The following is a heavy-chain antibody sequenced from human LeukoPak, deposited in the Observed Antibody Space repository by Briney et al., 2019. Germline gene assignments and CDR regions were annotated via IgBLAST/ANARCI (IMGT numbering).Heavy chain of an antibody. CDR2: IYYSGST. CDR3: ARHERSGSYPDY. Sequence: SETLSLTCTVSGGSISSYYWSWIRQPPGKGLEWIGYIYYSGSTNYNPSLKSRVTISVHTSKNQFSLKLSSVTAADTAVYYCARHERSGSYPDYWGQGTLVTVSS. CDR1: GGSISSYY. V-gene: IGHV4-59*08. D-gene: IGHD1-26*01. J-gene: IGHJ4*02.